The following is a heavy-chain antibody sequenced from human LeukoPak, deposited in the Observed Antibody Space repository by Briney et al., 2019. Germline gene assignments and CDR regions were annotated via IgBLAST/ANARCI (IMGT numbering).Heavy chain of an antibody. CDR3: ARGGVAHYYDSSGYYYSRDNWFDP. Sequence: VASVKVSCKASGYTFTGYYMHWVRQAPGQGLEWIGRIDPDSGGTNYAQKFQGRVTMTRDTSISTAYMELSRLRSDDTAVYYCARGGVAHYYDSSGYYYSRDNWFDPWGQGTLVTVSS. D-gene: IGHD3-22*01. V-gene: IGHV1-2*06. J-gene: IGHJ5*02. CDR1: GYTFTGYY. CDR2: IDPDSGGT.